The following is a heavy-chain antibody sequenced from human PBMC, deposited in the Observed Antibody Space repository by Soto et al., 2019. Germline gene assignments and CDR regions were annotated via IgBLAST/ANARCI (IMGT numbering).Heavy chain of an antibody. CDR2: IWYDGSNK. V-gene: IGHV3-33*01. D-gene: IGHD3-22*01. CDR1: GFTFSSYG. Sequence: PGGSLRLSCAASGFTFSSYGMHWVRQAPGKGLEWVAVIWYDGSNKYYADSVKGRFTISRDNSKNTLYLQMNSLRAEDTAVYYCARDNTYYYDSSGYPVYWGQGTLVTVSS. J-gene: IGHJ4*02. CDR3: ARDNTYYYDSSGYPVY.